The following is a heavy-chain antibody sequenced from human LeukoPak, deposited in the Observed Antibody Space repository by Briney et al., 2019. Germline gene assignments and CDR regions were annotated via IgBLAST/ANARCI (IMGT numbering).Heavy chain of an antibody. Sequence: ASETLSLTCTVSGGSISSGSYYWSWIRQPAGKGLEWIGRISASGSTNYNPSLKSRVTISVDTSKNQFSLKVSSVTAADTAVYYCARAVGSSESNWFDPWGQGTLATVSS. V-gene: IGHV4-61*02. J-gene: IGHJ5*02. CDR1: GGSISSGSYY. D-gene: IGHD3-10*01. CDR2: ISASGST. CDR3: ARAVGSSESNWFDP.